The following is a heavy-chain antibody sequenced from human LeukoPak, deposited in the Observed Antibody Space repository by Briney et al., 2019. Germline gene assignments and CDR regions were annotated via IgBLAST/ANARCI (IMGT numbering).Heavy chain of an antibody. V-gene: IGHV1-2*02. CDR2: IDPNRGRT. CDR1: GYTFADYF. D-gene: IGHD3-10*01. Sequence: ASVKVSCKASGYTFADYFIHWVRQAPGQGLEWMGWIDPNRGRTNYAQKFQGRVTMTSDTSISTGYMELSSLRSDDTALYYCARVPWFGEFMYVFQSWGQGTLVTVSS. J-gene: IGHJ4*02. CDR3: ARVPWFGEFMYVFQS.